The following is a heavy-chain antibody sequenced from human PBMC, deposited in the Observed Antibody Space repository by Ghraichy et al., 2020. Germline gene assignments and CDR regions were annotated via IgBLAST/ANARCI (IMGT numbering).Heavy chain of an antibody. J-gene: IGHJ4*02. V-gene: IGHV3-23*01. D-gene: IGHD4/OR15-4a*01. CDR1: GFIFTNYA. Sequence: RLSCAASGFIFTNYAMSWVRQAPGKRLEWIAATSGSDGVTYHADSVKGRFTISRDNTNNMLYLQMNSLRAEDTAMYYCARGSVVSCFGATCYPIDYWGQGTLVTVSS. CDR3: ARGSVVSCFGATCYPIDY. CDR2: TSGSDGVT.